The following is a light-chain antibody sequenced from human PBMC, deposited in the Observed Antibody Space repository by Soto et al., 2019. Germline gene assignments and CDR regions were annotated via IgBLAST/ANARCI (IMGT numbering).Light chain of an antibody. Sequence: EIFLTQSPGTLSLSPGQRATLSCGASQRLSARDVAWYQQKPGQAPKFLIYGVSSRATGIPDRLSGSGSGTDFTLTISRLETEDFAVYHCQQYGSSPIITFGQGTRLEI. CDR2: GVS. CDR3: QQYGSSPIIT. J-gene: IGKJ5*01. CDR1: QRLSARD. V-gene: IGKV3-20*01.